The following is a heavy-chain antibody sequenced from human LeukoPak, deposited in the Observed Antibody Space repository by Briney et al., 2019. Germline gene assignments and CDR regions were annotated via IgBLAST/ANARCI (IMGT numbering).Heavy chain of an antibody. J-gene: IGHJ1*01. Sequence: PGRSLRLSCAASGFTFSNYGMHWDRQAPGKGLEWVVVISHDGSNNNYADSVKGRFTSSRDNSKNTLYLQMNSLRAEDTAVYYCAKDQGYYGSGSYKEYFQHWGQGTLVTVSS. CDR2: ISHDGSNN. CDR3: AKDQGYYGSGSYKEYFQH. CDR1: GFTFSNYG. V-gene: IGHV3-30*18. D-gene: IGHD3-10*01.